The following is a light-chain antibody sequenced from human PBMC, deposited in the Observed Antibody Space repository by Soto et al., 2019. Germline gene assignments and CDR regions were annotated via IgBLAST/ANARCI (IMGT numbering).Light chain of an antibody. V-gene: IGLV2-23*02. J-gene: IGLJ1*01. CDR3: CSYAGSSTFEV. CDR2: EVS. CDR1: SSDFGSYNL. Sequence: ALTQPASVSGSPGQSITISCTGTSSDFGSYNLVSWYQQHPGKAPKLMIYEVSKRPSGVSNRFSGSKSGNTASLTISGLQAEDEADYYCCSYAGSSTFEVFGTGTKVTVL.